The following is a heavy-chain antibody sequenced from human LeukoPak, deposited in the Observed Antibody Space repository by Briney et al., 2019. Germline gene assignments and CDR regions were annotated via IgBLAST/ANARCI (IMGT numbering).Heavy chain of an antibody. V-gene: IGHV1-3*03. CDR3: ARAYDFWSGYYDWYYFDY. Sequence: ASVKVSCKASGYTFTTYAIHWVRQAPGQRLEWMGWINPGNGDTRYSQYFQGRVTITRGTSATTAYMELSSLRSEDMAVYYCARAYDFWSGYYDWYYFDYWGQGTLVTVSS. CDR2: INPGNGDT. J-gene: IGHJ4*02. D-gene: IGHD3-3*01. CDR1: GYTFTTYA.